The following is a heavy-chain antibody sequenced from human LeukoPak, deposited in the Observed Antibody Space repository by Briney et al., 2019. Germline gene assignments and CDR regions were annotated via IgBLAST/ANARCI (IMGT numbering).Heavy chain of an antibody. D-gene: IGHD3-22*01. Sequence: SETLSLTCTVSGGSISSYYWNWIRQPPGKGLEWIGYIYYSGSTNYNPSLKSRVTISVDTSKNQFSLKLSSVTAADTAVYYCARGADSSGYYSIFYFDYWGQATMVTVSS. CDR1: GGSISSYY. V-gene: IGHV4-59*01. J-gene: IGHJ4*02. CDR2: IYYSGST. CDR3: ARGADSSGYYSIFYFDY.